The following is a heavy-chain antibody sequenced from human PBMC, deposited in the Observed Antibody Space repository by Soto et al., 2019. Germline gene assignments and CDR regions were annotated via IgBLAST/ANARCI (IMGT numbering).Heavy chain of an antibody. Sequence: VQLVESGGGEVQPGRSLRLSCAASGFKYTDFALHWVRQAPGKGLEWVAIISYDGSDKYYADSVKGRFVISRDNPKNTLYLEMNSLLPEDTAVYFCARRAWDSYSAIDVWGQGTTVTVFS. CDR1: GFKYTDFA. V-gene: IGHV3-30*09. CDR3: ARRAWDSYSAIDV. CDR2: ISYDGSDK. J-gene: IGHJ6*02. D-gene: IGHD3-22*01.